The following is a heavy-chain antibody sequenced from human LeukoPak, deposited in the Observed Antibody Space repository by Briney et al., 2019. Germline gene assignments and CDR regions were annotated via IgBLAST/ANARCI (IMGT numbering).Heavy chain of an antibody. V-gene: IGHV4-59*08. CDR1: GGSIRSCY. D-gene: IGHD2-15*01. J-gene: IGHJ4*02. CDR3: ARTYCSGGSCHFDY. CDR2: IFYSGTT. Sequence: PSETLSLTCTVSGGSIRSCYWSWIRQPPGKGLEWVGYIFYSGTTDSNPSLKSRVTISVDTSKNQFSLKLSSVTAADTAVYYCARTYCSGGSCHFDYWGQGTLVTVSS.